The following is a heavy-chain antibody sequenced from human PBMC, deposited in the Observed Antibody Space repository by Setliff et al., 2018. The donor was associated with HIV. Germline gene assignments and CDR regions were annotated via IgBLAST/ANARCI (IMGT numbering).Heavy chain of an antibody. V-gene: IGHV4-4*07. CDR3: AREDGYSWYRGDFDY. Sequence: SETLSLTCTVSGGSISSYYWSWIRQPAGKGLEWIGHIYTSGSTNYNPSLKSRVTMSVDTSKNQFSLKLSSVTAADTAVYYCAREDGYSWYRGDFDYWGQGTLVTVSS. CDR2: IYTSGST. J-gene: IGHJ4*02. CDR1: GGSISSYY. D-gene: IGHD6-13*01.